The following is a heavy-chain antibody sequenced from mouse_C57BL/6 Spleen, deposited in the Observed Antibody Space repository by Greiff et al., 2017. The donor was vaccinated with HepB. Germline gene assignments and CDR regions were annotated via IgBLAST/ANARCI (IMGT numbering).Heavy chain of an antibody. CDR1: GYTFTSYW. D-gene: IGHD2-4*01. CDR2: INPSSGYT. Sequence: VQLQQSGAELAKPGASVKLSCKASGYTFTSYWMHWVKQRPGQGLEWIGYINPSSGYTKYNQKFEDKATLTADKSSSTAYMQLSSLTYEDSAVYYCARSHYDYDSWFAYWGQGTLVTVSA. V-gene: IGHV1-7*01. J-gene: IGHJ3*01. CDR3: ARSHYDYDSWFAY.